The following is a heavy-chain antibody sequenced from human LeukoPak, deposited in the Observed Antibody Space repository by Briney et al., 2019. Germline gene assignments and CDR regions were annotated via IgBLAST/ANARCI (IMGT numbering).Heavy chain of an antibody. CDR1: GFTFSRYD. V-gene: IGHV3-7*01. Sequence: GGSLRLSCTASGFTFSRYDMSWVRQAPGKGLEWVANIKQDGSEKYYVDSVKGRFTISRDNAKNSLYLQMNSLRAEDTAVYYCASFFYFFYMDVWGKGTTVTISS. CDR2: IKQDGSEK. J-gene: IGHJ6*03. D-gene: IGHD3-3*01. CDR3: ASFFYFFYMDV.